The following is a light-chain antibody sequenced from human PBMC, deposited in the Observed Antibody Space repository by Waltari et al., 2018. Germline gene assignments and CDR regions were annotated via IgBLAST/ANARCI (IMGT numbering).Light chain of an antibody. V-gene: IGLV2-14*01. CDR1: SSDVGGYNY. Sequence: QSALTQPASVSGSPGQSITISCTGTSSDVGGYNYVSWYQQHPGKAPKLMIYEVSNRPSGVSNRVSGSKSGNTASLTISGLQAEDEADYYCSSYTSSSTLCFGTGTKVTVL. CDR2: EVS. J-gene: IGLJ1*01. CDR3: SSYTSSSTLC.